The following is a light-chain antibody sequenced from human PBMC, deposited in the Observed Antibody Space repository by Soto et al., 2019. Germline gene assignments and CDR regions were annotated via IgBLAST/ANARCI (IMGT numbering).Light chain of an antibody. V-gene: IGKV3-20*01. J-gene: IGKJ1*01. CDR2: GAS. CDR1: QSVTGRY. Sequence: EIVLTQSPGTLPLSPGERATLTCRASQSVTGRYLAWYQQRPGQAPSLLMHGASSRTTGIPERFSGSGSGTDFTLTISRVEPEDFAVYYCQQYGSSPRTFGQGTKVDIK. CDR3: QQYGSSPRT.